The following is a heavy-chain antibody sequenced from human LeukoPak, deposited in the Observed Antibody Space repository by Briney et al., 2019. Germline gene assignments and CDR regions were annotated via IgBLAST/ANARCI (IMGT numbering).Heavy chain of an antibody. Sequence: SETLSLTCAVYGGSFSGFYWSWIRQPPGKGLEWIGQVSHRGSSNYNPSLKSRVTVSVDTSKNQFSLKLSSVTAADTAVYYCARGVPPNGWFDPWGQGTLVTVSS. CDR3: ARGVPPNGWFDP. CDR1: GGSFSGFY. J-gene: IGHJ5*02. D-gene: IGHD2-8*01. CDR2: VSHRGSS. V-gene: IGHV4-34*01.